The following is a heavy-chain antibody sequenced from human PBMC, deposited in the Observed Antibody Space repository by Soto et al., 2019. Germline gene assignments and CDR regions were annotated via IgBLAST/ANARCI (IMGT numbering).Heavy chain of an antibody. Sequence: LRFSCEASGFTFSNYAMAWVRQTPGEGPEWVSTIGGGDDIFYAESVQGRFIISRDDSRSTMYLQMDNLRVEDTAIYFCAKDSISYNGIYDAFDVWGQGTVVTVSS. CDR3: AKDSISYNGIYDAFDV. V-gene: IGHV3-23*01. J-gene: IGHJ3*01. CDR1: GFTFSNYA. CDR2: IGGGDDI. D-gene: IGHD3-3*02.